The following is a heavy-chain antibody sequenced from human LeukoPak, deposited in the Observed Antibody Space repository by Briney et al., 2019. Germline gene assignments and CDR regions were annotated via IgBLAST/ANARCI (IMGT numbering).Heavy chain of an antibody. V-gene: IGHV3-48*01. D-gene: IGHD3-9*01. CDR1: GFTFNTYS. J-gene: IGHJ4*02. CDR3: ARDSDWAFDY. CDR2: VKSGNYDI. Sequence: KAGGSLRLSCAASGFTFNTYSMNWVRQAPGKGLEWLSYVKSGNYDIQYADSVTGRFTVSRDSATNSLYLQMNDLKAEDTAVYYCARDSDWAFDYWGQGSLVTVSS.